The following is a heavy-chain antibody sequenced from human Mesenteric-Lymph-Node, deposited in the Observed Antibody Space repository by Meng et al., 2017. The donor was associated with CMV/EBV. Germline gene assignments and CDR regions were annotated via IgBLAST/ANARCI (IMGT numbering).Heavy chain of an antibody. CDR3: ARAPSRLPYWYFDL. CDR1: GGSISSSNW. CDR2: IYYSGST. J-gene: IGHJ2*01. D-gene: IGHD5-12*01. V-gene: IGHV4-4*02. Sequence: SETLSLTCAVSGGSISSSNWWSWVRQPPGKGLEWIGYIYYSGSTNYNPSLKSRVTISVDTSKNQFSLKLSSVTAADTAVYYCARAPSRLPYWYFDLWGRGTLVTVSS.